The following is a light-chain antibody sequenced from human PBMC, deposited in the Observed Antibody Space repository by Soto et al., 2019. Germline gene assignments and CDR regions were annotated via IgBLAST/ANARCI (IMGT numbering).Light chain of an antibody. Sequence: QSALTQPRSVSGSPGQSVTISCTGTSSDVGGYNYVSWYQQHPGKAPKLMIYDVSERPSGVPDRFSGSKSGNTASLTISGLQAEDEADYYCCSYAGSDSLSVFGTGTKVTVL. J-gene: IGLJ1*01. CDR2: DVS. V-gene: IGLV2-11*01. CDR3: CSYAGSDSLSV. CDR1: SSDVGGYNY.